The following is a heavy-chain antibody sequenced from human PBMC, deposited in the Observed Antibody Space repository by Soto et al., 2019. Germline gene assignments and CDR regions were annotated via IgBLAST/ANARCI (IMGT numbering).Heavy chain of an antibody. CDR2: INHSGST. D-gene: IGHD6-13*01. Sequence: TSETLSLTCAVYGGSFSGYYWSWIRQPPGKGLEWIGEINHSGSTNYNPSLKSRVTISIDTSKNQFSLKLSSVTAADTAVYYCASDLMAAAGTDAFDIWGQGTMVTVSS. V-gene: IGHV4-34*01. CDR3: ASDLMAAAGTDAFDI. CDR1: GGSFSGYY. J-gene: IGHJ3*02.